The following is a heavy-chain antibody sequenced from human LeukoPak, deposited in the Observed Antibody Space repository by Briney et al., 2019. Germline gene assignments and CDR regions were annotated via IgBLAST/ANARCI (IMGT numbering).Heavy chain of an antibody. CDR3: AREIFGSGSCPDF. D-gene: IGHD3-10*01. Sequence: GGSLRLSCAASGFAFNTYAMHWVRQAPGQGLEWVALIWHDGSHKFYSNSVRGQFTISRDNSNNTVSLQMNNLRPEDTAVYYCAREIFGSGSCPDFWGQGTLVTVSS. CDR2: IWHDGSHK. J-gene: IGHJ4*02. CDR1: GFAFNTYA. V-gene: IGHV3-33*01.